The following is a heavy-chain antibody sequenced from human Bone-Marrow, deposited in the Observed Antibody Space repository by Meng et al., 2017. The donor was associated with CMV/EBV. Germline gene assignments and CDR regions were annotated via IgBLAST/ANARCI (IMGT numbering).Heavy chain of an antibody. D-gene: IGHD2-15*01. V-gene: IGHV3-30*14. CDR1: GFTFSSYA. Sequence: GESLKISCAASGFTFSSYAMHWVRQAPGKGLEWVAVISYDGSNKYYADSVKGRFTISRDNSKNTLYLQMNSLRVEDTAVYYCAREGRQYWVVGEGLGDDALDIWGRGTMVTVSS. CDR2: ISYDGSNK. CDR3: AREGRQYWVVGEGLGDDALDI. J-gene: IGHJ3*02.